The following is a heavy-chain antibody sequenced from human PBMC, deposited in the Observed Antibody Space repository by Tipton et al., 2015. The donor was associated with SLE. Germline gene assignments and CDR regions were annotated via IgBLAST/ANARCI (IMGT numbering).Heavy chain of an antibody. V-gene: IGHV4-31*10. J-gene: IGHJ3*01. CDR1: GGSISSGTYY. D-gene: IGHD3-22*01. CDR2: IHYSGSISYSGST. CDR3: ARDKSYYDGSGFDV. Sequence: TLSLTCSVSGGSISSGTYYWSWIRHHPGKGLEWIGCIHYSGSISYSGSTYYNPSLRSRITISVDTSKNQFSLNLTSVTAADTALYYCARDKSYYDGSGFDVWGQGTMVTVSS.